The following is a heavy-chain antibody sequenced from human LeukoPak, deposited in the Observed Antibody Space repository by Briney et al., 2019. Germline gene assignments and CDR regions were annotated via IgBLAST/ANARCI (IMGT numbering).Heavy chain of an antibody. CDR2: IYHSGST. J-gene: IGHJ4*02. Sequence: SETLSLTCTVSGGSISSYYWGWIRQPPGKGLEWIGSIYHSGSTYYNPSLKSRVTISVDTSKNQFSLKLSSVTAADTAVYYCARDLLGAAEGWGQGTLVTVSS. CDR3: ARDLLGAAEG. D-gene: IGHD3-16*01. V-gene: IGHV4-38-2*02. CDR1: GGSISSYY.